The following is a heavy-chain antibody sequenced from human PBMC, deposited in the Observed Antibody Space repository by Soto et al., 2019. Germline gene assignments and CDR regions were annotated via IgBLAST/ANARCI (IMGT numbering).Heavy chain of an antibody. V-gene: IGHV3-21*03. CDR1: GFTFSSYS. Sequence: GGSLRLSCAASGFTFSSYSMNWVRQAPGKGLEWVSSISSSSSYIYYADSVKGRFTISRDNAKNSLYLQMNSLRAVDTASYYCAHVAYGSGSYVYYYYMDVWGKGTTVTVSS. J-gene: IGHJ6*03. D-gene: IGHD3-10*01. CDR3: AHVAYGSGSYVYYYYMDV. CDR2: ISSSSSYI.